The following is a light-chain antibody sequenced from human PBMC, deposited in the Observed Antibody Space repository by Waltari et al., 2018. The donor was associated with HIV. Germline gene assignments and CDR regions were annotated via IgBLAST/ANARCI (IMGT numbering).Light chain of an antibody. J-gene: IGLJ1*01. CDR2: EVS. CDR1: SSDVGGYHY. V-gene: IGLV2-14*01. CDR3: SSYTSSSTLEV. Sequence: QSALTQPASVSGSPGQSITISCTGTSSDVGGYHYVSWYQQHPGKAPKLMIYEVSSRPSGVSNRFSGSKSGNTASLTISGLQAEDEADYYCSSYTSSSTLEVFGTGTKVTVL.